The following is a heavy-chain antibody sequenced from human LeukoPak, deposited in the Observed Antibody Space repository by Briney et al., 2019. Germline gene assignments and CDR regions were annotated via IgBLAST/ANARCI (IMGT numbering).Heavy chain of an antibody. Sequence: ASVKVSCKASGYTFTSYDINWVRQATGQGLEWKGWMNPNSGNTGYAQKFQGRVTITRNTSISTAYMELSSLRSEDTAVYYCARGGVPAAMGYYYYYMDVWGKGTTVTVSS. CDR1: GYTFTSYD. V-gene: IGHV1-8*03. J-gene: IGHJ6*03. CDR2: MNPNSGNT. CDR3: ARGGVPAAMGYYYYYMDV. D-gene: IGHD2-2*01.